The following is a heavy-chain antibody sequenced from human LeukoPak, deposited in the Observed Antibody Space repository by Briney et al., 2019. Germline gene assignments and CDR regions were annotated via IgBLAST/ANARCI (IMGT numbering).Heavy chain of an antibody. Sequence: GGSLRLSCAASGFTFSSYSMNWVRQAPGKGLEWVSYISSSSSTIYYADSVKGRFTISRDNAKNSLYLQMNSLRAEDTAVYYCAKGVSRPYYYHGMDVWGQGTTVTVSS. CDR3: AKGVSRPYYYHGMDV. CDR2: ISSSSSTI. J-gene: IGHJ6*02. D-gene: IGHD2-2*01. V-gene: IGHV3-48*04. CDR1: GFTFSSYS.